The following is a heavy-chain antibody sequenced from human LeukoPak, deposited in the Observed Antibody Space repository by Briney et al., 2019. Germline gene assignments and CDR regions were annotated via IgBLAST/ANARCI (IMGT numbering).Heavy chain of an antibody. CDR1: GFTFTSSA. CDR2: IVVGSGNT. Sequence: ASVKVSCKASGFTFTSSAVQWVRQARGQRLEWIGWIVVGSGNTSYAQKFQGRVTMTRDTSTSTVYMYLSSLRSEDTAVYYCARDSLYGVVDYWGQGTLVTVSP. D-gene: IGHD4-17*01. J-gene: IGHJ4*02. V-gene: IGHV1-58*01. CDR3: ARDSLYGVVDY.